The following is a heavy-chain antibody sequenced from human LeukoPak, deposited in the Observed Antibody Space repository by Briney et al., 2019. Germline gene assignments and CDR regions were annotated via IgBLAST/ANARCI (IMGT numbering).Heavy chain of an antibody. V-gene: IGHV1-69*05. D-gene: IGHD3-22*01. J-gene: IGHJ4*02. CDR3: ARDLQSHYYDSSGYPAVY. CDR2: IIPIFGTA. CDR1: GGTFISYA. Sequence: ASVKVSCKASGGTFISYAISWVRQAPGQGLEWMGGIIPIFGTANYAQKLQGRVTMTTDTSTSTAYMELRSLRSDDTAVYYCARDLQSHYYDSSGYPAVYWGQGTLVTVSS.